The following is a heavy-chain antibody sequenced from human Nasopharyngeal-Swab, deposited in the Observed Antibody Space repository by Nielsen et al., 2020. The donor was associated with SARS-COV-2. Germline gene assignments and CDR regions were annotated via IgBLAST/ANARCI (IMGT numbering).Heavy chain of an antibody. Sequence: GESLKISWVASGFTFSSYGMHWVGQAPGKGLEWVAVISYDGSNKYYADSVKGRFTISRDNSKNTLYLQMNSLRAEDTAVYYCARGANRGWSHLPNAFDIWGQGTMVTVSS. D-gene: IGHD2-15*01. CDR3: ARGANRGWSHLPNAFDI. CDR2: ISYDGSNK. J-gene: IGHJ3*02. V-gene: IGHV3-30*03. CDR1: GFTFSSYG.